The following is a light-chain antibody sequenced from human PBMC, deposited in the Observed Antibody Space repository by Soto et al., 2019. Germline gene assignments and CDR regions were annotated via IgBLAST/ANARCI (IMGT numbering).Light chain of an antibody. CDR2: DAS. CDR1: QSVTNRY. V-gene: IGKV3-20*01. CDR3: QQYGNSPVT. Sequence: EIVLTQSPGTLSLSPGERATLSCRASQSVTNRYLAWYQQKPGQAPRPLIYDASTRATGIPDRFSGSGSGTDFTLIISRLDPEDFAVYYCQQYGNSPVTFGQGTRLEIK. J-gene: IGKJ5*01.